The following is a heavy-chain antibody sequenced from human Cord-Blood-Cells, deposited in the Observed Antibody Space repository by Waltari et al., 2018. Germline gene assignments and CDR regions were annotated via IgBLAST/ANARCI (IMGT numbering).Heavy chain of an antibody. J-gene: IGHJ6*02. CDR2: SSGSGGNT. CDR1: GFTFSSYA. D-gene: IGHD4-17*01. V-gene: IGHV3-23*01. CDR3: AKDLDDYGDYYYYGMDV. Sequence: EVQLLESGGGLVQPGGSLRLSCAASGFTFSSYARSWVRQAAGKGLEWVASSSGSGGNTFSADSVKCRFTISRDNSKYTLYLQINSLRAEDTAVYYCAKDLDDYGDYYYYGMDVWGQGTTVTVSS.